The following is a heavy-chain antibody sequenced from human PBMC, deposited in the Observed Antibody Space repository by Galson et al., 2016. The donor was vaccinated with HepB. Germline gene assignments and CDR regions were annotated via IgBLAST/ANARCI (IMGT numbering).Heavy chain of an antibody. Sequence: SVKVSCKASGGTFSTYAISWVRQAPGQGLEWMGGIIPIFGTTNYAQKFQGRVTITADESTSTAYMDLSSLRSEDTAVYYCARRGIAVPGRYYCYYYMDVWGKGTTVTVSS. CDR3: ARRGIAVPGRYYCYYYMDV. CDR2: IIPIFGTT. V-gene: IGHV1-69*13. J-gene: IGHJ6*03. CDR1: GGTFSTYA. D-gene: IGHD6-19*01.